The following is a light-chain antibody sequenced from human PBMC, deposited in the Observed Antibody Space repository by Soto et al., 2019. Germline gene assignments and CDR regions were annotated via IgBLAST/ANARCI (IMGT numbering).Light chain of an antibody. CDR3: QQYSSYPYT. J-gene: IGKJ2*01. V-gene: IGKV1-5*03. CDR1: QSISGW. Sequence: DIQMTQSPSTLSASGGDRVTITCRASQSISGWLAWYQQKAGKAPKLLIYKASTLESAVPSRFSGSGSGTEFTLTISRLQPDDSATYYCQQYSSYPYTFGQGTKLEIK. CDR2: KAS.